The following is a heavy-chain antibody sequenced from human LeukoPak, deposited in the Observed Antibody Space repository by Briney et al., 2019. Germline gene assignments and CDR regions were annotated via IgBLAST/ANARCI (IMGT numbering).Heavy chain of an antibody. V-gene: IGHV1-69*13. Sequence: ASVKVSCKASGGTFSSYAISWVRQAPGQGLEWMGGIIPIFGTANYAQKFQGRVTITADESTSTAYMELSSLRSEDTAVYYCASPRRAAMVQFDAFDIWGQGTMVTVSS. CDR1: GGTFSSYA. CDR3: ASPRRAAMVQFDAFDI. D-gene: IGHD5-18*01. CDR2: IIPIFGTA. J-gene: IGHJ3*02.